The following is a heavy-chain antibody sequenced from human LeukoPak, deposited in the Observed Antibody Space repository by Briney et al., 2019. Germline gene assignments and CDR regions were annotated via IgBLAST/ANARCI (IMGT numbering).Heavy chain of an antibody. J-gene: IGHJ4*02. D-gene: IGHD4-23*01. Sequence: SETLSLTCTVSGGSISSYYWSWIRQPPGKGLEWIGYIYYSGSTNYNPSLKSRVTISVGTSKNQFSLKLSSVTAADTAVYYCARDLRGGHFDYWGQGTLVTVSS. CDR1: GGSISSYY. CDR2: IYYSGST. V-gene: IGHV4-59*01. CDR3: ARDLRGGHFDY.